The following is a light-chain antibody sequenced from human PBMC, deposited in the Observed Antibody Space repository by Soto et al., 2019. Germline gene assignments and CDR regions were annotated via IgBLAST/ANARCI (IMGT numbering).Light chain of an antibody. CDR1: KLGDKY. CDR2: QDS. CDR3: QAWDSSTHWV. Sequence: SYELTQPPSVSVSPGQAASITCSGDKLGDKYACWYQQKPGQSPVLVIYQDSKRPSGIPERFSGSNSGNTATLTISGTQAMDEADYYCQAWDSSTHWVLGGGTKLTVL. V-gene: IGLV3-1*01. J-gene: IGLJ3*02.